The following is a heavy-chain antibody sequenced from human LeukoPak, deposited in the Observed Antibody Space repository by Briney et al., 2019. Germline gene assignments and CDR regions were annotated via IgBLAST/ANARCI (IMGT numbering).Heavy chain of an antibody. V-gene: IGHV3-30*04. J-gene: IGHJ4*02. CDR3: ARGGIHLDY. CDR2: ISYDGSNK. CDR1: GFTFSSYA. D-gene: IGHD5-18*01. Sequence: GGCLRLSCAASGFTFSSYAMHWVRQAPGKGLEWVAVISYDGSNKYYADSVKGRFTISRDNSKNTLYLQMNSLRAEDTAVYYCARGGIHLDYWGQGTLVTVSS.